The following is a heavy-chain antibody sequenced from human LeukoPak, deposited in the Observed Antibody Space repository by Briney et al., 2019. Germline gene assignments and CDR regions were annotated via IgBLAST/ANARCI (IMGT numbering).Heavy chain of an antibody. CDR2: IKQDGSEK. D-gene: IGHD3-10*01. J-gene: IGHJ4*02. CDR3: ARGSLFDY. CDR1: GFTFRSYA. V-gene: IGHV3-7*03. Sequence: PGGSLRLSCAASGFTFRSYAMSWVRQAPGKGLEWVANIKQDGSEKYYVDSVKGRFTISRDNAKNSLYLQMNSLRAEDTAVYYCARGSLFDYWSQGTLVTVSS.